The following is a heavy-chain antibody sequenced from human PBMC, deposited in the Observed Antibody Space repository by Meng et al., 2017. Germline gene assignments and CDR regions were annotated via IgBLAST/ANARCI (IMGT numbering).Heavy chain of an antibody. V-gene: IGHV3-48*03. J-gene: IGHJ1*01. CDR3: ARGRYYDILTGPEYFQH. Sequence: GESLKISCAASGFTFSSYEMNWVRQAPGKGLEWVSYISSSGSTIYYVDSVKGRFTISRDNAENSLYLQMNSLRAEDTAVYYCARGRYYDILTGPEYFQHWGQGTLVTVSS. D-gene: IGHD3-9*01. CDR1: GFTFSSYE. CDR2: ISSSGSTI.